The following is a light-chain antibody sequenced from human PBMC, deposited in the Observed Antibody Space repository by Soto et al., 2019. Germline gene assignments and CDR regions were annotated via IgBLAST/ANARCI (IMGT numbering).Light chain of an antibody. CDR1: QSIRRRY. CDR3: QQYGSPGT. CDR2: GAS. V-gene: IGKV3-20*01. Sequence: WEMSTLCCRASQSIRRRYLVWYQQKPGQAPRLLIYGASNRATGIPDRLSGSVSGTDFTLTISRLAPEDFAVYYCQQYGSPGTFGHGTQVDIK. J-gene: IGKJ1*01.